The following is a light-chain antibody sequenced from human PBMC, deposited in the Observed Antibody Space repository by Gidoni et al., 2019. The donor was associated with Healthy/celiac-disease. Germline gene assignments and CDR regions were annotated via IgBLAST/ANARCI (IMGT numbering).Light chain of an antibody. CDR3: SSYAGSNNPV. J-gene: IGLJ2*01. CDR2: EVS. V-gene: IGLV2-8*01. CDR1: SSAVGGYNY. Sequence: QSALTQPPSASGSPGQSVTISCTGTSSAVGGYNYVSWYQQHPGKAPKLMIYEVSKRPSGVPDRFSGSKSGNTASLTVSGLQAEDEADYYCSSYAGSNNPVFGGGTKLTVL.